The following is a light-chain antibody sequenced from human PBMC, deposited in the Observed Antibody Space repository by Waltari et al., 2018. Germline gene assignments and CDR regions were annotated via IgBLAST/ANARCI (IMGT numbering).Light chain of an antibody. CDR2: KAS. CDR1: QSISSW. V-gene: IGKV1D-16*01. Sequence: DIQMTQSPSSLSASVGDTVTITCRASQSISSWLAWYQQKPGKAPNLLIYKASSLQSGVPSRLSGSGSGTDFTLTISSLQPEDFAAYYCLQYSSSPRTFGQGTKVDI. CDR3: LQYSSSPRT. J-gene: IGKJ1*01.